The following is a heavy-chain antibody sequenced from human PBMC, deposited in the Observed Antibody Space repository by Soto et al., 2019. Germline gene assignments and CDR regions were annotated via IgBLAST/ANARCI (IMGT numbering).Heavy chain of an antibody. V-gene: IGHV1-18*01. Sequence: ASVKVSCKASGYTFTSYGISWVRQAPGQGLEWMGWISPNNGKTNYAQKLQGRVTITTDKSTSTAYMELSSLRSEDTAVYYCARIPGQFWSGSYFDYWGQGTLVTVSS. CDR3: ARIPGQFWSGSYFDY. D-gene: IGHD3-3*02. CDR2: ISPNNGKT. J-gene: IGHJ4*02. CDR1: GYTFTSYG.